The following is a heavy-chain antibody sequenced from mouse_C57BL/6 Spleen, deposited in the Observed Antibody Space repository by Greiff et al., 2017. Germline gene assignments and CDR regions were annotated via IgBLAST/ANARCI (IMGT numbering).Heavy chain of an antibody. CDR1: GYTFTSYW. J-gene: IGHJ2*01. V-gene: IGHV1-50*01. Sequence: VQLQQPGAELVKPGASVKLSCKASGYTFTSYWMQWVKQRPGQGLEWIGEIDPSDSYTNYNQKFKGKATLTVDTSSSTAYMQLSSLTSEDSAVYYCARWGREDYWGQGTTLTVSS. D-gene: IGHD1-1*01. CDR3: ARWGREDY. CDR2: IDPSDSYT.